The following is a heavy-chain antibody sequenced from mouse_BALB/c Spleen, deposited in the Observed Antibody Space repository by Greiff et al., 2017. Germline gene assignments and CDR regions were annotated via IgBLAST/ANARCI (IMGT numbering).Heavy chain of an antibody. D-gene: IGHD1-2*01. CDR3: ARDKGSPTATSPFAY. V-gene: IGHV2-9*02. CDR2: IWAGGST. J-gene: IGHJ3*01. Sequence: VKLMESGPGLVAPSQSLSITCTVSGFSLTSYGVHWVRQPPGKGLEWLGVIWAGGSTNYNSALMSRLSISKDNSKSQVFLKMNSLQTDDTAMYYCARDKGSPTATSPFAYWGQGTLVTVSA. CDR1: GFSLTSYG.